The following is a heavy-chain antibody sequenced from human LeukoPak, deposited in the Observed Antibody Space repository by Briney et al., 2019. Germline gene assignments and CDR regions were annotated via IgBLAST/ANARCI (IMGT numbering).Heavy chain of an antibody. J-gene: IGHJ5*02. Sequence: SETLSLTCTVSGGSISSSSYYWGWIRQPPGKGLEWIGSIYYSGSTYYNPSLKSRVTISVDTSKNQFSLKLSSVTAADTAVYYCARDRGRYCSSTSCPSKYNWFDPWGQGTLVTVSS. CDR2: IYYSGST. CDR3: ARDRGRYCSSTSCPSKYNWFDP. D-gene: IGHD2-2*01. V-gene: IGHV4-39*07. CDR1: GGSISSSSYY.